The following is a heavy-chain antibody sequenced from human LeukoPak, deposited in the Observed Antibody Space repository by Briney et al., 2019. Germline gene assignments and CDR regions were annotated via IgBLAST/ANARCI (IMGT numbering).Heavy chain of an antibody. CDR3: ARDLGGYSYGSHFDY. CDR1: GFTFRSYE. CDR2: IDSGRGSST. D-gene: IGHD5-18*01. J-gene: IGHJ4*02. V-gene: IGHV3-48*03. Sequence: GGSLRLSCAASGFTFRSYEMNWVRQAPGKGLEWVSYIDSGRGSSTNYADSVKGRFTISRDNAKNSLYLQMNSLRAEDTAVYYCARDLGGYSYGSHFDYWGQGTLVTVSS.